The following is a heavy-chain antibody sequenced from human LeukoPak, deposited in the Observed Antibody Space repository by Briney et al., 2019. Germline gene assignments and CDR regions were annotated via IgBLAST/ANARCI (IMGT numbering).Heavy chain of an antibody. CDR3: AGTMVRGVRGAVGY. D-gene: IGHD3-10*01. V-gene: IGHV3-30*04. J-gene: IGHJ4*02. CDR2: ISYDGSNK. Sequence: PGRSLRLSCAASGFTFSSYAMHWVRQAPGKGLEWVAVISYDGSNKYYADSVKGRSTISRDNSKNTLYLQMNSLRAEDTAVYYCAGTMVRGVRGAVGYWGQGTLVTVSS. CDR1: GFTFSSYA.